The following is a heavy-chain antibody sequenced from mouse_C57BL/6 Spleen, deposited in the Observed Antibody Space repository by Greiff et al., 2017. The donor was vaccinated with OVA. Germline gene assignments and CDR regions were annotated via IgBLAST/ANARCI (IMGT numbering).Heavy chain of an antibody. Sequence: QVQLQQSGPELVKPGASVKISCKASGYAFSSSWMNWVKQRPGKGLEWIGRIYPGDGDTNYNGKFKGKATLTADKSSSTAYMQLSSLTSEDSAVYFWARKLAYYFDYWGQGTTLTVSS. CDR3: ARKLAYYFDY. D-gene: IGHD4-1*01. CDR2: IYPGDGDT. J-gene: IGHJ2*01. V-gene: IGHV1-82*01. CDR1: GYAFSSSW.